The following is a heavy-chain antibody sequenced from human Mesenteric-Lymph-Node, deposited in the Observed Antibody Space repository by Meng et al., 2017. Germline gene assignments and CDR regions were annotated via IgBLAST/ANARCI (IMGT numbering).Heavy chain of an antibody. V-gene: IGHV1-69*05. Sequence: SVKVSCKASGGTFSSYAISWVRQAPGQGLEWMGGIIPIFGTANYAQKFQGRVTITTDESTSTAYMELSSLRSEDTAVYYCARSEVFHDSSGNTGDDAFDIWGKGTMV. CDR2: IIPIFGTA. CDR3: ARSEVFHDSSGNTGDDAFDI. D-gene: IGHD3-22*01. J-gene: IGHJ3*02. CDR1: GGTFSSYA.